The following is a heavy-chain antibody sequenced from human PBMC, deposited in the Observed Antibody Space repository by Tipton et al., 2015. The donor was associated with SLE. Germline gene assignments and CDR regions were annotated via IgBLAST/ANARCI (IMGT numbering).Heavy chain of an antibody. Sequence: GSLRLSCAASGFTFSSYAMGWVRQAPGKGLEWVSRMNSDGSNIFYSDSVKGRFTISRDNAKNTVYLQMNSLRAEDTAVYYCVREGDTAFDYWGQGTLVTVSS. CDR2: MNSDGSNI. D-gene: IGHD5-18*01. CDR3: VREGDTAFDY. J-gene: IGHJ4*02. CDR1: GFTFSSYA. V-gene: IGHV3-74*01.